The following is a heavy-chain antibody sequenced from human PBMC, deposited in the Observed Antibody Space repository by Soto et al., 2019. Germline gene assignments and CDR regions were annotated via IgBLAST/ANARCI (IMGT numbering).Heavy chain of an antibody. D-gene: IGHD2-15*01. CDR3: ARGYCPGGTCYGFDY. V-gene: IGHV4-30-4*01. CDR1: GGSISTGNYY. J-gene: IGHJ4*02. Sequence: SETLSLTCTVSGGSISTGNYYWSWVRQPPGKGLEWLGYIYDSATTHFNPSVQSRVSISVDTSTNQFSLKMTSVTAADTAVYFCARGYCPGGTCYGFDYWGQGILVT. CDR2: IYDSATT.